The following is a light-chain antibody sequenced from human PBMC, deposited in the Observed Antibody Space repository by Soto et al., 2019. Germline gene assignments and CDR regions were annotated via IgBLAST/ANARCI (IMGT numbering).Light chain of an antibody. J-gene: IGKJ2*01. V-gene: IGKV3-20*01. Sequence: EIMLTQSPGTLSLSPGERATLSCRASQSISTNSLAWYQHKPGQAPRLLIYATSTRATGIPDRFSGSGSGTDFTLTISSLEPEDFAVYCCQRNSFGQGTRLEFK. CDR2: ATS. CDR1: QSISTNS. CDR3: QRNS.